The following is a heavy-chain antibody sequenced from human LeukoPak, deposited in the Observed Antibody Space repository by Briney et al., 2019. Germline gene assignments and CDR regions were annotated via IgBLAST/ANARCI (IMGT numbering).Heavy chain of an antibody. CDR2: MNPNSGNT. D-gene: IGHD4/OR15-4a*01. CDR1: GYTFTNYD. CDR3: ARVYGEIDY. Sequence: ASVKVSWKASGYTFTNYDINWVRQATAQGLEWMGWMNPNSGNTGYAQNLQGRVTMTRDTSISTAYMELTSLRSEDTAVYYCARVYGEIDYWGQGTLVTVSS. V-gene: IGHV1-8*01. J-gene: IGHJ4*02.